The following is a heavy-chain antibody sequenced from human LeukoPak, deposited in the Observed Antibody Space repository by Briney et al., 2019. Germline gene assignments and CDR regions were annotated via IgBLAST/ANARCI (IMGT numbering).Heavy chain of an antibody. J-gene: IGHJ4*02. D-gene: IGHD2-2*01. CDR1: GFTVSSNY. CDR2: IYSGGST. CDR3: AKDLGFTSWYYFDY. V-gene: IGHV3-53*01. Sequence: GGSLRLSCAASGFTVSSNYMSWVRQAPGKGLEWVSVIYSGGSTYYADSVKGRFTISRDNFKNTLYLQMNNLSAEDTAIYYCAKDLGFTSWYYFDYWGQGTLVTVSS.